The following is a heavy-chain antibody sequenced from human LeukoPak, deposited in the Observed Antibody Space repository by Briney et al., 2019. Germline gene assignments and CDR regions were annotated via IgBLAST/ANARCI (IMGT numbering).Heavy chain of an antibody. CDR3: ARRYRSGWSPTYDY. V-gene: IGHV4-59*01. CDR2: IYNSEGGT. D-gene: IGHD6-19*01. Sequence: SETLSLTCTVSGGSISSYYWGWIRQPPGKGLKWIGYIYNSEGGTNSNPSLKSRVTISEDTSKNQFSLKLSSVTAADTAVYYCARRYRSGWSPTYDYWGQGIPVTVSS. CDR1: GGSISSYY. J-gene: IGHJ4*02.